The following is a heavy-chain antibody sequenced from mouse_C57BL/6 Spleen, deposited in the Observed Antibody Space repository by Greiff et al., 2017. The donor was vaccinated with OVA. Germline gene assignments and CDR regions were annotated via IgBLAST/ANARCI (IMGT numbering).Heavy chain of an antibody. CDR2: ITTNYGGT. CDR3: ARWRGVV. D-gene: IGHD1-1*01. Sequence: EVQLQQSGPELVKPGASVKMSCKASGYTFTDYNMHWVKRSHGKSLEWIGYITTNYGGTSSNQKFKGKATLTVNKSSSTAYMELRSRTSEDSAVYYCARWRGVVWGQGTTLTGSS. J-gene: IGHJ2*01. V-gene: IGHV1-22*01. CDR1: GYTFTDYN.